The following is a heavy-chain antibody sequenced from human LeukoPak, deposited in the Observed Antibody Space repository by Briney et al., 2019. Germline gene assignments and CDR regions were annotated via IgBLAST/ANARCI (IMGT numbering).Heavy chain of an antibody. J-gene: IGHJ4*02. V-gene: IGHV3-23*01. CDR2: ISGSGAGT. Sequence: PGGSLRLSCAASGFTFSSFAMSWVRQAPGKGLDWVSSISGSGAGTYYADSVKGRFTISRDNSKNTLYLQMNSLRAEDTAVYYCAKSIAVAFYSWGQGTLVTISS. CDR1: GFTFSSFA. D-gene: IGHD6-19*01. CDR3: AKSIAVAFYS.